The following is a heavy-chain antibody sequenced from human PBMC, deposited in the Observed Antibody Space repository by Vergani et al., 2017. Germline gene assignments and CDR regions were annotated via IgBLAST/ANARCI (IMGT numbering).Heavy chain of an antibody. V-gene: IGHV3-23*01. J-gene: IGHJ6*02. D-gene: IGHD1-1*01. CDR2: ISGSGGST. CDR1: GFTFSSYA. CDR3: AKDPKVELVYYYGMDV. Sequence: EVQLLESGGGLVQPGGSLRLSCAASGFTFSSYAMSWVRQAPGKGLEWVSAISGSGGSTYYADSVKGRFTISRDNSKNTLYLQMNSLRAEDTAVYYCAKDPKVELVYYYGMDVWGQGTTVTVSS.